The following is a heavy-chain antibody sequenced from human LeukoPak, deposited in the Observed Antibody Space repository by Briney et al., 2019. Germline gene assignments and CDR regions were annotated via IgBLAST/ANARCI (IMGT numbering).Heavy chain of an antibody. CDR3: ARGGGLDV. J-gene: IGHJ6*02. V-gene: IGHV3-7*03. CDR2: INHNGNVN. D-gene: IGHD3-16*01. CDR1: GFTFSSYA. Sequence: GRSLRLSCAASGFTFSSYAMHWVRQAPGKGLGWVASINHNGNVNYYVDSVKGRFTISRDNAKNSLYLQMSNLRAEDTAVYFCARGGGLDVWGQGATVTVSS.